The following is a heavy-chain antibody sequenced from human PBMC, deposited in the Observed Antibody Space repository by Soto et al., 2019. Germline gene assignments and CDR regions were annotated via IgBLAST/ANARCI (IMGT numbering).Heavy chain of an antibody. CDR1: GYSFTSYW. Sequence: VESLKISCKGSGYSFTSYWIGSVRQMPGKGLEWMGIIDPGDSDTRYSPSFQGQVTITADKSISTASLQWSRLKASDTAMYYWARHGYGGPLFGHRMDVWGRRTTVPSP. J-gene: IGHJ6*02. V-gene: IGHV5-51*01. D-gene: IGHD4-17*01. CDR3: ARHGYGGPLFGHRMDV. CDR2: IDPGDSDT.